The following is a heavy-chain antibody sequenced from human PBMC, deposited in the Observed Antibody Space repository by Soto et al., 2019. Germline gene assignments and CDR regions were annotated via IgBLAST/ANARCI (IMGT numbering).Heavy chain of an antibody. Sequence: GASVKVSCKVSGYTLTELSMHWVRQAPGKGLEWMGGFDPEDGETIYAQKFQGRVTMTEDTSTDTAYMELSSLRSEDTAVYYCATHWIAARRTEYYYYGMDVWGQGTTVTVSS. CDR3: ATHWIAARRTEYYYYGMDV. D-gene: IGHD6-6*01. V-gene: IGHV1-24*01. J-gene: IGHJ6*02. CDR2: FDPEDGET. CDR1: GYTLTELS.